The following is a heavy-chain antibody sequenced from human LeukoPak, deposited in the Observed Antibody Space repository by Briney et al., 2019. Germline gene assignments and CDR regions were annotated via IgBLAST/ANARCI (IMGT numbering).Heavy chain of an antibody. D-gene: IGHD3-22*01. CDR1: GFTFSSYG. CDR2: ISGSGGST. CDR3: AKAFHYDEDAFDI. J-gene: IGHJ3*02. V-gene: IGHV3-23*01. Sequence: PGGSLRLSCAASGFTFSSYGMSWVRQAPGKGLEWVSAISGSGGSTYYADSVKGRFTISRDNSKNTLYLQMNSLRAEDTAVYYCAKAFHYDEDAFDIWGQGTMVTVSS.